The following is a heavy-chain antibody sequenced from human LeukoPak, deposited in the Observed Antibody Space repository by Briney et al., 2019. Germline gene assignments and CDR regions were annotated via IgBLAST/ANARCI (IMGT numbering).Heavy chain of an antibody. J-gene: IGHJ3*02. Sequence: SETLSLTCTVSGGSISSFYWSWIRQPPGKGLEWIGFIYYSGSTNYNPSLKSRVTISVDTSKNQFSLRLSSVTAADTAVYYCARPYSSGWYGAFDIWGQGTMVTVSS. V-gene: IGHV4-59*08. CDR2: IYYSGST. CDR3: ARPYSSGWYGAFDI. D-gene: IGHD6-19*01. CDR1: GGSISSFY.